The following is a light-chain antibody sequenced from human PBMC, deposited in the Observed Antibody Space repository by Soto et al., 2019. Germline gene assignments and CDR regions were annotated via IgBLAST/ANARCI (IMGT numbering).Light chain of an antibody. J-gene: IGKJ3*01. CDR2: GAS. CDR1: QAISSN. CDR3: QQYGRSPFT. Sequence: EIVMTQSPATLSVSRGERATLSCRANQAISSNLAWYQQKPGQAPRLLIYGASTRATGVPDRFSASGSGTDFTLTISRLEPEDFAVYYCQQYGRSPFTFGPGTKVDIK. V-gene: IGKV3-20*01.